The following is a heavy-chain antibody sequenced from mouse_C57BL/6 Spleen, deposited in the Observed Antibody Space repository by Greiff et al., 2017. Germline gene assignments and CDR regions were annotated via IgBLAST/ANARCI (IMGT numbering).Heavy chain of an antibody. CDR2: INPYNGDT. J-gene: IGHJ4*01. Sequence: VQLQQSGPELVKPGDSVKISCKASGYSFTGYFMNWVMQSHGKSLEWIGRINPYNGDTFYNQKFKGKATLTVDTSSSTAHMELRSLTSEDSAVYYCAREGDYYGSSYYYAMDYWGQGTSVTVSS. CDR1: GYSFTGYF. V-gene: IGHV1-20*01. CDR3: AREGDYYGSSYYYAMDY. D-gene: IGHD1-1*01.